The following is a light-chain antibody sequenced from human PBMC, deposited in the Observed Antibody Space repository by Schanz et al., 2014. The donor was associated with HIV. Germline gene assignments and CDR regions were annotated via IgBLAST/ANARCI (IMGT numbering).Light chain of an antibody. CDR1: SSDVGGYNY. CDR3: SSYTTSRTWV. CDR2: DVS. J-gene: IGLJ3*02. Sequence: QSALTQPASVSGSPGQSITLSCTGTSSDVGGYNYVSWYQQHPGKAPQLMIYDVSLRPSGVSNRFSGYKSGDTASLTISGLQAEDEADFYCSSYTTSRTWVFGGGTKLTVL. V-gene: IGLV2-14*03.